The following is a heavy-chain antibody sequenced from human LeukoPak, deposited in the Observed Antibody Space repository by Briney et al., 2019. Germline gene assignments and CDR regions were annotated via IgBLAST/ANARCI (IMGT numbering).Heavy chain of an antibody. CDR1: GFTFSSYS. J-gene: IGHJ4*02. D-gene: IGHD3-10*01. CDR2: IKQDGSEK. Sequence: GSLRLSCGASGFTFSSYSMNWVRQAPGKGLEWVANIKQDGSEKYYVDSVKGRFTISRDNAKNSLYLQMNSLRAEDTAVYYCAKHYGSGSYNPIAGPPSRYFDYWGQGTLVTVSS. CDR3: AKHYGSGSYNPIAGPPSRYFDY. V-gene: IGHV3-7*03.